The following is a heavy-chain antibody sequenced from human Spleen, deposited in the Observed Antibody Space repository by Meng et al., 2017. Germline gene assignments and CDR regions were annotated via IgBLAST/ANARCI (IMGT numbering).Heavy chain of an antibody. CDR2: IIPIFGTA. D-gene: IGHD5-18*01. CDR3: SRDLVDTAMVYYYYGMDV. Sequence: SVKVSCKASGGTFSSYAISWVRQAPGQGLEWMGGIIPIFGTANYAQKFQGRVTITADKSTSTAYMELSSLRSEDTAVYYWSRDLVDTAMVYYYYGMDVWGQGTTVTVSS. V-gene: IGHV1-69*06. CDR1: GGTFSSYA. J-gene: IGHJ6*02.